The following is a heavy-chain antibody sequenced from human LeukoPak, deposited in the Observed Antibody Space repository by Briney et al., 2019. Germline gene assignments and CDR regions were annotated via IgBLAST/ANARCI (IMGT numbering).Heavy chain of an antibody. J-gene: IGHJ5*02. CDR3: ARLSSYLVDWFDP. Sequence: SETLSLTCTVSGGSISSYYWSWIRQPPGKGLEWIGYTYYSGSTYYNPSLKSRVTISVDTSKNQFSLKLSSVTAADTAVYYCARLSSYLVDWFDPRGQGTLVTVSS. CDR1: GGSISSYY. D-gene: IGHD3-10*01. V-gene: IGHV4-59*08. CDR2: TYYSGST.